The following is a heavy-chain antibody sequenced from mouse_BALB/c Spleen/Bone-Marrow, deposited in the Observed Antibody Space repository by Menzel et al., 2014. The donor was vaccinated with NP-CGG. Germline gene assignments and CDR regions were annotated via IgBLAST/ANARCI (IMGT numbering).Heavy chain of an antibody. J-gene: IGHJ4*01. CDR2: ISSGGGST. CDR1: GFAFSSYD. V-gene: IGHV5-12-1*01. CDR3: ARDRYYGYAMDY. D-gene: IGHD2-3*01. Sequence: EVKLVESGGGLVKPGGSLKLSCAVSGFAFSSYDMSWVRQTPEKRLEWVAYISSGGGSTYYPDTVKGRFTISRDNAKNTLYLQMSSLKSEDTAMYYCARDRYYGYAMDYWGQGTSVTVSS.